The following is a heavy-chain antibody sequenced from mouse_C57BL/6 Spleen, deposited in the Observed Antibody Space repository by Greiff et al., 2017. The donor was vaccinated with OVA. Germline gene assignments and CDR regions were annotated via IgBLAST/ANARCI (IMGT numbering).Heavy chain of an antibody. J-gene: IGHJ3*01. Sequence: EVKVEESGGGLVQPKGSLKLSCAASGFSFNTYAMNWVRQAPGKGLEWVARIRSKSNNYATYYADSVKDRFTISRDDSESMLYLQMNNLKTEDTAMYYCVRHGVIYDGYYAWFAYWGQGTLVTVSA. D-gene: IGHD2-3*01. V-gene: IGHV10-1*01. CDR2: IRSKSNNYAT. CDR1: GFSFNTYA. CDR3: VRHGVIYDGYYAWFAY.